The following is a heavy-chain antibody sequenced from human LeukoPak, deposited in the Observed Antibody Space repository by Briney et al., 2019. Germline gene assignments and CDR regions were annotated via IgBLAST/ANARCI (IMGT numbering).Heavy chain of an antibody. D-gene: IGHD4-17*01. CDR3: ARGGYGDLPSRPLDY. J-gene: IGHJ4*02. CDR2: IYSGGST. Sequence: GGSLRLSCASSGFTVSSNYMSWVRQAPGKGLQWVSVIYSGGSTYYADSVKGRFTISRDNSKNTLYLQMNSLRAEDTAVYYCARGGYGDLPSRPLDYWGQGTLVTFSS. CDR1: GFTVSSNY. V-gene: IGHV3-53*01.